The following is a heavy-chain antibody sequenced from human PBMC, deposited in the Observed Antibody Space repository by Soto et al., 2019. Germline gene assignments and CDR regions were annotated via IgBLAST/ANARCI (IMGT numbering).Heavy chain of an antibody. D-gene: IGHD7-27*01. J-gene: IGHJ6*02. Sequence: SETLSLTCAVSGGSISSGGYSWSWIRQPPGKGLEWIGYIYHSGSTYYNPSLKSRVTISVDRSKNQFSLKLSSVTAADTAVYYCARASLSGEGWYYYYRMDVWGQGTTVTVSS. CDR1: GGSISSGGYS. V-gene: IGHV4-30-2*01. CDR2: IYHSGST. CDR3: ARASLSGEGWYYYYRMDV.